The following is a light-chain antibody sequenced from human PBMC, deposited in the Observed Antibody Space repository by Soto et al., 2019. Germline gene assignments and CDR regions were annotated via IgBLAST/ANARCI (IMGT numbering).Light chain of an antibody. J-gene: IGKJ2*01. CDR3: QQYHNWPPQYT. CDR1: QSVASN. CDR2: GAS. V-gene: IGKV3-15*01. Sequence: EIVMTQSPASLSVSPGDGATLSCRASQSVASNVAWYQQKPGQGPRLLIHGASTRAVGVPARLRGSGSGPDFSLTISSLQSEDFAVYYCQQYHNWPPQYTFGQGTKLQIK.